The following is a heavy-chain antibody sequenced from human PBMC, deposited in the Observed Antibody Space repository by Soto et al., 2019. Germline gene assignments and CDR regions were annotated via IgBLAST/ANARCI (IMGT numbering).Heavy chain of an antibody. D-gene: IGHD2-2*01. V-gene: IGHV4-4*02. CDR1: GGSISSSNW. J-gene: IGHJ6*02. CDR2: IYHSGST. CDR3: AXTYCSSTSCYGMDV. Sequence: PSETLSLTCAVSGGSISSSNWWSWVRQPPGKGLEWIGEIYHSGSTNYNPSLKSRVTISVDKSKNQFSLKLSSVTAADTAVYYCAXTYCSSTSCYGMDVWGQGTTVTVSS.